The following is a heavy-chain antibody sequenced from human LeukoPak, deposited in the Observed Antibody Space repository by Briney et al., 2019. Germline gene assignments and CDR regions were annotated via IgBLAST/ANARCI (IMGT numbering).Heavy chain of an antibody. CDR3: ARDVRGDGYNYGFDH. J-gene: IGHJ4*02. Sequence: GGSLRLSCAASGFTFSSYSMNWVRQAPGKGLEWVSSISSSSSYIYYADSVKGRFTISRDNAKNSLYLQMNSLRAEDTAVYYCARDVRGDGYNYGFDHWGQGTLVTVSS. CDR2: ISSSSSYI. V-gene: IGHV3-21*01. D-gene: IGHD3-10*02. CDR1: GFTFSSYS.